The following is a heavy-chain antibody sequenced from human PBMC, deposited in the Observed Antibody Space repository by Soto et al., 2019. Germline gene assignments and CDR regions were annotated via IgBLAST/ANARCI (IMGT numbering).Heavy chain of an antibody. CDR2: ISGSGGST. V-gene: IGHV3-23*01. CDR1: GFTFSSYA. CDR3: AKDTRYCSGGSCYFTY. D-gene: IGHD2-15*01. Sequence: GGSLRLSCAASGFTFSSYAMSWVRQAPGKGLEWVSAISGSGGSTYYADSVKGRFTISRDNSKNTLYLQMNSLRAEDTAVYYCAKDTRYCSGGSCYFTYWGQGTLVTVSS. J-gene: IGHJ4*02.